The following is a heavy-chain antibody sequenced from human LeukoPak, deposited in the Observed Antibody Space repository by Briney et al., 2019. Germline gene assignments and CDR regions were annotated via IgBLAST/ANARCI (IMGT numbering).Heavy chain of an antibody. Sequence: PGGSLRLSCAASGFTFSTYGMHWVRQAPGKGLEWVAFISYDGSNKYYADSVKGRFTISRDNFKNTLYLQMNSLRAEDTAVYYCAGDPCGGDCYPYVFDYWGQGTLVTVSS. J-gene: IGHJ4*02. V-gene: IGHV3-30*19. CDR2: ISYDGSNK. CDR1: GFTFSTYG. CDR3: AGDPCGGDCYPYVFDY. D-gene: IGHD2-21*02.